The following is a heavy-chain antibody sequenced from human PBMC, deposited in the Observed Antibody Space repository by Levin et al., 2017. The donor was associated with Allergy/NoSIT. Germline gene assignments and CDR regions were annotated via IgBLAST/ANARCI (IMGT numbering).Heavy chain of an antibody. J-gene: IGHJ4*02. CDR1: GGSISSY. CDR2: IYYSGST. Sequence: PSETLSLTCTVSGGSISSYWSWIRQSPGKGLEYIGYIYYSGSTNYNPSLKSRVTISIDTSQNQFSLKVNSVTAADTAVYYCARALDYGGIPYFDYWGQGTLVTVSS. CDR3: ARALDYGGIPYFDY. D-gene: IGHD4-23*01. V-gene: IGHV4-59*01.